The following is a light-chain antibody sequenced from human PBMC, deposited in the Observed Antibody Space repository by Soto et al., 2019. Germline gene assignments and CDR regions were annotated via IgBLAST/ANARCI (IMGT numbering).Light chain of an antibody. CDR3: SSYAGSNNLV. Sequence: QSALTQPPSASGSPGQSVTISCTGTSSDVGGYNYVSWYQQHPGKAPKLLIYEVSQRPSGVPDRFSGSKSGNTASMTVSGRQAEDEADYYCSSYAGSNNLVFGGGTKFTVL. J-gene: IGLJ3*02. CDR2: EVS. CDR1: SSDVGGYNY. V-gene: IGLV2-8*01.